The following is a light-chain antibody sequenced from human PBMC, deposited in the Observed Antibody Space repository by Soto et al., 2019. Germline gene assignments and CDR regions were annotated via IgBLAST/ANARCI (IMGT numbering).Light chain of an antibody. CDR2: SAS. V-gene: IGKV1-8*01. Sequence: AIRMTQSPSSFSASTGDRVTITCRASQGISSNVAWYQQKPGKAPKLLVYSASTLQSGVPLRFSGSGSGTDFSLPISSLQSGDFSTYYCHQYYSYPVTFGQGTKVEIK. CDR1: QGISSN. J-gene: IGKJ1*01. CDR3: HQYYSYPVT.